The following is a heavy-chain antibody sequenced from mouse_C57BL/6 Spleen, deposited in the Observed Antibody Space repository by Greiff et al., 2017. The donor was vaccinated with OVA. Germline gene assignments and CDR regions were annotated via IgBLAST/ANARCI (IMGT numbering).Heavy chain of an antibody. Sequence: VQRVESGPGLVAPSQSLSITCTVSGFSLTSYGVHWVRQPPGKGLEWLVVIWSDGSTTYNSALKSRLSISKDNSKSQVFLKMNSLQTDDTAMYYCARHGGYGSRGWYFDVWGTGTTVTVSS. D-gene: IGHD1-1*01. J-gene: IGHJ1*03. CDR1: GFSLTSYG. CDR2: IWSDGST. V-gene: IGHV2-6-1*01. CDR3: ARHGGYGSRGWYFDV.